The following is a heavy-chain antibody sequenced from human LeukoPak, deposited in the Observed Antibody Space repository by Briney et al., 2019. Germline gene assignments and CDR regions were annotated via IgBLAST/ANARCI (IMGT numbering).Heavy chain of an antibody. J-gene: IGHJ4*02. CDR3: ARGATYYYDSSGHQVLDY. V-gene: IGHV1-2*02. CDR2: INPNSGGT. D-gene: IGHD3-22*01. CDR1: GYTFTDYY. Sequence: GASVKVSCKASGYTFTDYYMHWVRQAPGEGLEWIGWINPNSGGTNYAQKFYARVTMTRDTSISTAYMELSRLRSDDTAVYYSARGATYYYDSSGHQVLDYWGQGTLVTVSS.